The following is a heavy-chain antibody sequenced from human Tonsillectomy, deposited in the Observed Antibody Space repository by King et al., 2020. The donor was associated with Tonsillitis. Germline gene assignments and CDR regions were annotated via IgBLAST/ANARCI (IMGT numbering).Heavy chain of an antibody. CDR2: INPNSGGT. CDR3: ARAPGGIALAGTAYFDY. V-gene: IGHV1-2*02. J-gene: IGHJ4*02. CDR1: GYTFTGYY. D-gene: IGHD6-13*01. Sequence: QLVQSGAEVKKPGASVKVSCKASGYTFTGYYMHWVRQAPGQGLEWMGWINPNSGGTNYAQKFQGRVTVTRDTSISTAYMELSRLRSDDTAVYYCARAPGGIALAGTAYFDYWGQGTLVTVSS.